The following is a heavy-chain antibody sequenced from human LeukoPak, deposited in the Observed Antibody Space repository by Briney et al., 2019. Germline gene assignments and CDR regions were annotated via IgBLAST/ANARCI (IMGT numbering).Heavy chain of an antibody. J-gene: IGHJ4*02. CDR3: ATVSAIYSYGYRSLFDY. D-gene: IGHD5-18*01. CDR2: FDPEDGET. V-gene: IGHV1-24*01. Sequence: ASVKVSCKVSGYTLTELSMHWVRQAPGKGLEWMGGFDPEDGETIYAQKFQGRVTMTEDTSTDTAYMELSSLRSEDTAVYCCATVSAIYSYGYRSLFDYWGQGTLVTVSS. CDR1: GYTLTELS.